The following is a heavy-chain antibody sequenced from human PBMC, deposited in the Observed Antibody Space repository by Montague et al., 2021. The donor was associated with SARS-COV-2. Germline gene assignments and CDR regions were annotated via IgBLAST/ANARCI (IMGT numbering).Heavy chain of an antibody. V-gene: IGHV2-5*01. CDR2: IYWNEEN. CDR1: GFSLSTRGVG. D-gene: IGHD1-1*01. Sequence: PALVKPTQTLTLTCTFSGFSLSTRGVGVGWTRQPPGKALEWLALIYWNEENRYSPSLRSRLTITKETSKNQVVLTMTNMDPVDTATYYCARTQPELEPVPLDALDIWGQGTMVTVSS. J-gene: IGHJ3*02. CDR3: ARTQPELEPVPLDALDI.